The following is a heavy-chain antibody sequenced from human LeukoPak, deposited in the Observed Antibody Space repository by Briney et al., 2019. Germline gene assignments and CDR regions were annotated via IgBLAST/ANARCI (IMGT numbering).Heavy chain of an antibody. CDR3: AKVHELLWFRY. Sequence: PGGSLRLSCAASGFPFSSYAMSWVRQAPGKGLEWVSAISGSGGRTYSADSVKGRFTISRDNSKNTLYLQMNSLRAEDTAVYYCAKVHELLWFRYWGQGTLVTVSS. J-gene: IGHJ4*02. V-gene: IGHV3-23*01. D-gene: IGHD3-10*01. CDR2: ISGSGGRT. CDR1: GFPFSSYA.